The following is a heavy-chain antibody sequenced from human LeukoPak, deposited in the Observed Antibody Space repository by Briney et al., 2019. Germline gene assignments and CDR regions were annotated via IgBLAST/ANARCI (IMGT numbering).Heavy chain of an antibody. V-gene: IGHV1-2*02. Sequence: ASVKVSCKASGYTFTGYYMHWVRQAPGQGLEWMGWINPNSGGTNYAQKFQGRVTMTRDTSISTAYMELSRLRSDDTAVYYRARDYYDILTGYYKVFDYWGQGTLVTVSS. CDR2: INPNSGGT. J-gene: IGHJ4*02. CDR1: GYTFTGYY. CDR3: ARDYYDILTGYYKVFDY. D-gene: IGHD3-9*01.